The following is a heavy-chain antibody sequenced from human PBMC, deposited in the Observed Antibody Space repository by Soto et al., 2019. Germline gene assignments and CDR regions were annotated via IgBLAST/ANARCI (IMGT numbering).Heavy chain of an antibody. J-gene: IGHJ5*02. Sequence: QITLKESGPTLVKPTQTLTLTCTFSGFSLTTSGVGVGWIRQPPGKALEWLALIYWDDDKRYRPSLKSRLTTTKDTSKNQVALTMTNMGPVDTATYYCAQGYISSVYENNWFAPWGQGILVTASS. CDR2: IYWDDDK. CDR3: AQGYISSVYENNWFAP. CDR1: GFSLTTSGVG. D-gene: IGHD6-13*01. V-gene: IGHV2-5*02.